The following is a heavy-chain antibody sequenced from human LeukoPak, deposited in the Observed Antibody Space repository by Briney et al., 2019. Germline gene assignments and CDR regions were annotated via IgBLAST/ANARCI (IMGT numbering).Heavy chain of an antibody. V-gene: IGHV4-34*01. CDR2: INHSGST. D-gene: IGHD2-2*01. Sequence: SETLSLTCAVYGGSFSGYYWSWIRQPPGKGLEWIGEINHSGSTNYNPSLKSRVTISVDTSKNQFSLKLSSATAADTAVYYCASLGYCSSTSCRNNWFDPWGQGTLVTVSS. CDR3: ASLGYCSSTSCRNNWFDP. J-gene: IGHJ5*02. CDR1: GGSFSGYY.